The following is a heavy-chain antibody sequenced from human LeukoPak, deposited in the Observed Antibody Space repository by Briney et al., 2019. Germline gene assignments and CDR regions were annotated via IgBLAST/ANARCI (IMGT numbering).Heavy chain of an antibody. D-gene: IGHD5-18*01. J-gene: IGHJ4*02. Sequence: ASVKVSCKASGYTFTSYYMHWVRQAPGQGLEWMGIINPSGGSTSYAQRFQGRVTMTRDTSTSTVYMELSSLRSEDAAVYYCARDRYSYGTTFDYWGQGTLVTVSS. V-gene: IGHV1-46*01. CDR3: ARDRYSYGTTFDY. CDR2: INPSGGST. CDR1: GYTFTSYY.